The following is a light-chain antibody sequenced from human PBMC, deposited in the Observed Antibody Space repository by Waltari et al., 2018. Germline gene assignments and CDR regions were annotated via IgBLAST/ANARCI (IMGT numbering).Light chain of an antibody. CDR1: SSNIGAGYD. CDR3: QSYDSSLSGSKV. J-gene: IGLJ1*01. Sequence: QSVLTQPPSVSGAPGQRVTISCTGSSSNIGAGYDVHWYQQLPGTAPKPLIYGNSNRPSGCPARFSGSKSGTSASLAITGLQAEDEADYYCQSYDSSLSGSKVFGTGTKVTVL. CDR2: GNS. V-gene: IGLV1-40*01.